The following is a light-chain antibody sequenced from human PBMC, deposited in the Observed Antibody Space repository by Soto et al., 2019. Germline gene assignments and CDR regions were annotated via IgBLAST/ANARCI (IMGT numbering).Light chain of an antibody. J-gene: IGLJ3*02. CDR2: EAG. Sequence: QSALTQPASVSGSPGQSITISCTGTSSDVGSYNFVSWYQQHPGKAPKLMIFEAGKRPSGVSNRFSGSKSGNTASLTISGLQAEYDADYYCCSYAGSRTWVFGGGTKLTVL. CDR1: SSDVGSYNF. V-gene: IGLV2-23*01. CDR3: CSYAGSRTWV.